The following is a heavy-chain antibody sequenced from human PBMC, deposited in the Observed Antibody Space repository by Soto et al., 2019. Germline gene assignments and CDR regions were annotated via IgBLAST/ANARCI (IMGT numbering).Heavy chain of an antibody. CDR2: IIPIFGTA. J-gene: IGHJ4*02. Sequence: QVQLVQSGAEVKKPGSSVKVSCKASRGTFSTYTISWVRQAPGQGLEWMGGIIPIFGTANYAQKFQGRVTITADESTSTAYMELSSLRSDDTAVYYCARVSGWATLTYWGQGTLVTVSS. V-gene: IGHV1-69*01. D-gene: IGHD5-12*01. CDR3: ARVSGWATLTY. CDR1: RGTFSTYT.